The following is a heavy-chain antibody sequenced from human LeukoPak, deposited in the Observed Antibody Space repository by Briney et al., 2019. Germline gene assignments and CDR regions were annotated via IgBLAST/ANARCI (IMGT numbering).Heavy chain of an antibody. V-gene: IGHV3-23*01. CDR2: LSLSGDST. CDR3: AKTVVAAGTNYYHGMGV. J-gene: IGHJ6*02. D-gene: IGHD2-15*01. CDR1: GFTFSNNA. Sequence: GGSLRPSCEPFGFTFSNNAMSWFRQAQGKGLEWVSALSLSGDSTYYADSVKGRFTISKDNSKNTLNLQMNSLRAEDTAVYYCAKTVVAAGTNYYHGMGVWGQGTTVTVFS.